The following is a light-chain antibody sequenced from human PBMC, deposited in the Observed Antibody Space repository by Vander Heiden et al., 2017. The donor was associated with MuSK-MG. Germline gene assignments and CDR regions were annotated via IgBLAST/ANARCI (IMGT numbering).Light chain of an antibody. CDR2: DAS. Sequence: EIVLPQSPATLSLSPGERATHSCRASQSVSSYLAWYQQKPGQAPRVLIYDASNRATGIPARFSGSGSGTDFTLTISSLEPEDFAVYYCQQRSNWPITFGHGTRLEI. J-gene: IGKJ5*01. V-gene: IGKV3-11*01. CDR1: QSVSSY. CDR3: QQRSNWPIT.